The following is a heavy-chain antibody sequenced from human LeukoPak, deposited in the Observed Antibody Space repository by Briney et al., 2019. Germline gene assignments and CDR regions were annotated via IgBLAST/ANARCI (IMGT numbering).Heavy chain of an antibody. J-gene: IGHJ5*02. CDR3: ARELVVVAEGWFDP. CDR1: GFTFSSYW. V-gene: IGHV3-7*01. D-gene: IGHD2-15*01. Sequence: GGSLRLPCAASGFTFSSYWMSWVRQAPGKGLEWVANIKQDGSEKYYVDSVKGRFTISRDNAKNSLYLQMNSLRAEDTAVYYCARELVVVAEGWFDPWGQGTLVTVSS. CDR2: IKQDGSEK.